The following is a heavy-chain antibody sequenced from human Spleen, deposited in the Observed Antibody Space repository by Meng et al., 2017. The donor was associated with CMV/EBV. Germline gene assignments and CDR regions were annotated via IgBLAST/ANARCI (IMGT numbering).Heavy chain of an antibody. Sequence: ASVKVSCKAYGYTFTSYYIHWVRQAPGHGLAWMGIIKPGGGSTTYAQKFQGRVTLTRDMSASTVYMELSSLRSEDTAVYYCARDQIAVSGLSYYFDFWGQGTLVTVSS. CDR2: IKPGGGST. CDR1: GYTFTSYY. D-gene: IGHD6-19*01. J-gene: IGHJ4*02. V-gene: IGHV1-46*01. CDR3: ARDQIAVSGLSYYFDF.